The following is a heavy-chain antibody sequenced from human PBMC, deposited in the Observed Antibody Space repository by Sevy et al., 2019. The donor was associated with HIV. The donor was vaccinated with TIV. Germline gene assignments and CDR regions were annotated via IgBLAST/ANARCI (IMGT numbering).Heavy chain of an antibody. Sequence: SETLSLTCTVSGGSISSYYWSWIRQPPGKGLERIGYIYYSGSTNYNPSLKSRVTISVDTSKNQFSLKLSSVTAADTAVYYCARGTRRRGGWFDPWRQGTLVTVSS. D-gene: IGHD2-2*01. V-gene: IGHV4-59*13. CDR2: IYYSGST. CDR3: ARGTRRRGGWFDP. J-gene: IGHJ5*02. CDR1: GGSISSYY.